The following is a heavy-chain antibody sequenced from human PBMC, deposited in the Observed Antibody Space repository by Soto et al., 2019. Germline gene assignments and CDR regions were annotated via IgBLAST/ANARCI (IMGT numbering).Heavy chain of an antibody. CDR1: GFAFSSYT. CDR2: ISSSGGST. D-gene: IGHD3-9*01. V-gene: IGHV3-64*01. Sequence: TGGSLRLSCAASGFAFSSYTMHWLRQAPGKGLEYVSAISSSGGSTYYANSVKGRFTISRDNSKNTLYLQMGSLRAEDMAVYYCARRYHILTGWSGFDPWGQGTLVTVSS. CDR3: ARRYHILTGWSGFDP. J-gene: IGHJ5*02.